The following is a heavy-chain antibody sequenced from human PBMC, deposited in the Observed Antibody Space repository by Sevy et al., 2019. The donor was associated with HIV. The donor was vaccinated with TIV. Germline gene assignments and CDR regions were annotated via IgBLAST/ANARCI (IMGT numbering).Heavy chain of an antibody. CDR2: MNQDGTER. CDR3: VREGLGGFSYSLDC. D-gene: IGHD3-16*01. V-gene: IGHV3-7*01. CDR1: GFSFSTYW. Sequence: GGSLRLSCAASGFSFSTYWMTWVRQAPGKGLEWVATMNQDGTERDYWESVKGRFTLSIDKPKTSVFLQMNSLSAEDTGVYYCVREGLGGFSYSLDCWGQGTLVTVSS. J-gene: IGHJ4*02.